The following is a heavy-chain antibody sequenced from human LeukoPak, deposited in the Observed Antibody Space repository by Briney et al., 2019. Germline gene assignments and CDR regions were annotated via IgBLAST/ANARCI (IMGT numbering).Heavy chain of an antibody. CDR1: GYTFSGNG. CDR3: ARVRTRVFGAYYYMDV. Sequence: ASVTVSCKPSGYTFSGNGITWVRQAPGQGLEWMGWISPFNGETKYAQKLQGRVAMTTDPSTSTAYMELRSLRPDDTAVYYCARVRTRVFGAYYYMDVWGKGTTVTVSS. V-gene: IGHV1-18*01. CDR2: ISPFNGET. D-gene: IGHD3-3*01. J-gene: IGHJ6*03.